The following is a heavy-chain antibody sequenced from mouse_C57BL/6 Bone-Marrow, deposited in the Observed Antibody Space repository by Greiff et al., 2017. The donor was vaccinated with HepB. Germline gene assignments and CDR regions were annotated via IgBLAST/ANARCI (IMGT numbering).Heavy chain of an antibody. Sequence: VQLQQSGPELVKPGASVKISCKASGYTFTDYYMNWVKQSHGKSLEWIGDINPNNGGTSYNQKFKGKATLTVDKSSSTAYMELRSLTSEDSAVYYCASFFITTVVARGYFDVWGTGTTVTVSS. J-gene: IGHJ1*03. CDR2: INPNNGGT. CDR1: GYTFTDYY. V-gene: IGHV1-26*01. CDR3: ASFFITTVVARGYFDV. D-gene: IGHD1-1*01.